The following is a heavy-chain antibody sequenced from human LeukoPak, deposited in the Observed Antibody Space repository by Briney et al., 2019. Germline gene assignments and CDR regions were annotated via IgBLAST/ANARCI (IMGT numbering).Heavy chain of an antibody. CDR2: ISWNSANI. CDR1: GFTFADNA. V-gene: IGHV3-9*01. J-gene: IGHJ4*02. Sequence: GRSLRLSCAASGFTFADNAMHWVRQAPGKGLEWVSSISWNSANIGYADSVKGRFTISRDNAKNSLYLQMNSLRAEDTAVYYCARDRDPHVIGTTAIDYWGQGTLVTVSS. D-gene: IGHD1-1*01. CDR3: ARDRDPHVIGTTAIDY.